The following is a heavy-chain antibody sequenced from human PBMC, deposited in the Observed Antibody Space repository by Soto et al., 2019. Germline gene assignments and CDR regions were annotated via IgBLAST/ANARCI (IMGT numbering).Heavy chain of an antibody. CDR3: AKLSCTSSTCYFPGWFDP. V-gene: IGHV4-31*03. Sequence: SETLSLTCTVSGDSISGGASFWSWIRQPPGKGLEWIANVYYSGSSYYNPSLKSRLTISVDTTKNQFSLQLKSMTAADTAVYYCAKLSCTSSTCYFPGWFDPWGQGALVTVSS. CDR2: VYYSGSS. D-gene: IGHD2-2*01. J-gene: IGHJ5*02. CDR1: GDSISGGASF.